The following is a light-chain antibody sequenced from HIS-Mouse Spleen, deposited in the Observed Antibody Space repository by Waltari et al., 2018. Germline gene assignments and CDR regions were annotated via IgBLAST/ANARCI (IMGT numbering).Light chain of an antibody. V-gene: IGLV1-47*01. J-gene: IGLJ2*01. Sequence: QSVLTQPPSASRNPGQRVTIACSARNPSIVIHTEYWSQHLPGQAPKLLTYTDNQRPSGVPDRFSGSRSGTSASLAISGLRSEDEADYYCAAWDDSLSGVVFGGGTKLTVL. CDR2: TDN. CDR1: NPSIVIHT. CDR3: AAWDDSLSGVV.